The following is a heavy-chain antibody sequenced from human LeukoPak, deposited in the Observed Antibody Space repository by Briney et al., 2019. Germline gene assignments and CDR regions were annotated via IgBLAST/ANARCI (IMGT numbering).Heavy chain of an antibody. CDR3: ARAGQNNWFDP. CDR2: LNGSGEII. CDR1: GFTFSDYY. J-gene: IGHJ5*02. Sequence: GGSLRLSCAASGFTFSDYYMSWVRQAPGKGLEWVSFLNGSGEIIYYADSVKGRFTISRDNAKNSLYLQMNSLKAEDTAVYHCARAGQNNWFDPWGQGTLVTVSS. V-gene: IGHV3-11*01.